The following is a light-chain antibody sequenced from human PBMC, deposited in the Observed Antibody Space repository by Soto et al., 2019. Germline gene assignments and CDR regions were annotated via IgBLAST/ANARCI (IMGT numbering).Light chain of an antibody. CDR1: SSDVGSYNR. Sequence: SALPHPPSVSGSPVQSVALSCPGTSSDVGSYNRVSWYQQPPGAAPKLMIYEVSNRPSGVPDRFSGSKSGNTASLTISGLQAEDEDDYYCNSYTGSSTYVFGTGTKVTVL. V-gene: IGLV2-18*02. CDR2: EVS. J-gene: IGLJ1*01. CDR3: NSYTGSSTYV.